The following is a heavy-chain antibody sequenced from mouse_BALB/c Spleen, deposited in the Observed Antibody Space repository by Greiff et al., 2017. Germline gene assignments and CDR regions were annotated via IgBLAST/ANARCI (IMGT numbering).Heavy chain of an antibody. CDR1: GYTFTNYW. Sequence: QVQLKQSGAELVRPGTSVKISCKASGYTFTNYWLGWVKQRPGHGLEWIGDIYPGGGYTNYNEKFKDKATLNVDKSSNTAYMQLSSLTSEDSAVYYCARAGRDYWGQGTTLTVSS. V-gene: IGHV1-63*01. D-gene: IGHD3-3*01. J-gene: IGHJ2*01. CDR3: ARAGRDY. CDR2: IYPGGGYT.